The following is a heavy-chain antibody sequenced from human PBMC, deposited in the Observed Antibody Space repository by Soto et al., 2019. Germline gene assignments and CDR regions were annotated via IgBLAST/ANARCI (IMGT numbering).Heavy chain of an antibody. D-gene: IGHD2-15*01. V-gene: IGHV1-8*01. CDR3: ARDPYCSGGSCPYNWFDP. J-gene: IGHJ5*02. CDR2: MNPNSGNT. Sequence: VKVSCKASGYTFTSYDINWVRQATGQGLEWMGWMNPNSGNTGYAQKFQGRVTMTRNTSISTAYMELSSLRSEDTAVYYCARDPYCSGGSCPYNWFDPWGQGTLVTVSS. CDR1: GYTFTSYD.